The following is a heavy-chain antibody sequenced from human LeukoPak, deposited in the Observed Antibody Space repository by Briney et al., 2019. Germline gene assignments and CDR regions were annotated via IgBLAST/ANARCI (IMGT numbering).Heavy chain of an antibody. J-gene: IGHJ6*02. V-gene: IGHV4-31*03. CDR1: GGSISSGGYY. CDR3: ARGDVGYCSSTSCYGRTRYGMDV. Sequence: PSETLSLTCTVSGGSISSGGYYWSWIRQHPGKGLEWIGYIYYSGSTYYSPSLKSRVTISVDTSKNQFSLKLSSVTAADTAVYYCARGDVGYCSSTSCYGRTRYGMDVWGQGTTVTVSS. CDR2: IYYSGST. D-gene: IGHD2-2*03.